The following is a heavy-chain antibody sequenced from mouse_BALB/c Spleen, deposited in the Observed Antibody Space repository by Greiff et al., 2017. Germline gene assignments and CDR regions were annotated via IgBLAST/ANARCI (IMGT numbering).Heavy chain of an antibody. Sequence: VQLKESGTVLARPGASVKMSCKASGYTFTSYWMHWVKQRPGQGLEWIGAIYPGHSDTSYNQKFKGKAKLTAVTSTSTAYMELSSLTNEDSAVYYCTITTVVGAMDYWGQGTSVTVSS. CDR2: IYPGHSDT. V-gene: IGHV1-5*01. D-gene: IGHD1-1*01. CDR3: TITTVVGAMDY. J-gene: IGHJ4*01. CDR1: GYTFTSYW.